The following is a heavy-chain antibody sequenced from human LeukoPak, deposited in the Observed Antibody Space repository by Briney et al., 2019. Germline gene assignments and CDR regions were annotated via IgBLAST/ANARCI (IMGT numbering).Heavy chain of an antibody. CDR1: GYSFTDYY. CDR3: ARDGEDKVLLWFGELLASWFDP. J-gene: IGHJ5*02. D-gene: IGHD3-10*01. Sequence: ASVKVSCKTSGYSFTDYYMHWVRQAPGQGLEWMGWINPNSGGTNYAQKLQGRVTMTRDTSISTAYMELSRLRSDDTAVYYCARDGEDKVLLWFGELLASWFDPWGQGTLVTVSS. CDR2: INPNSGGT. V-gene: IGHV1-2*02.